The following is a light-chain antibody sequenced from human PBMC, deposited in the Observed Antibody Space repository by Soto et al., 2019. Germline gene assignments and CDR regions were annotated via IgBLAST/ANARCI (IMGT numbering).Light chain of an antibody. CDR1: QSVGGSY. Sequence: EIVLTQSPGTLSLSPGERATLSCWASQSVGGSYLAWYQQKPGQAPRLLIYGASSRATDIPDRFSGSGSGTYFTLTISRLEPEEFAVYYCQHYWSSSWYTFGQGTKLEIK. V-gene: IGKV3-20*01. J-gene: IGKJ2*01. CDR2: GAS. CDR3: QHYWSSSWYT.